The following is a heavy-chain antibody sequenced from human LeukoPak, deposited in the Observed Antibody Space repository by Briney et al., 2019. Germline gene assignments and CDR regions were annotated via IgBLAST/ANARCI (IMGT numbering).Heavy chain of an antibody. CDR2: ISRNGGST. D-gene: IGHD1-7*01. CDR1: GFTYSSYA. Sequence: GGSLRLSFLASGFTYSSYAMHWVRQPPGRGRAYVSPISRNGGSTYYADSVKGRFTISRDNSKNTLYLQMSSLRAEDTAVYYCVKENYATLDYYYGMDVWGKGTTVTVSS. J-gene: IGHJ6*04. V-gene: IGHV3-64D*06. CDR3: VKENYATLDYYYGMDV.